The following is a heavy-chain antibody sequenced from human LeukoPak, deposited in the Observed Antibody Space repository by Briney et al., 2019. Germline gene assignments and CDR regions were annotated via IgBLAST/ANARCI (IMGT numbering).Heavy chain of an antibody. CDR2: VSTSGVGT. D-gene: IGHD3-16*01. V-gene: IGHV3-23*01. CDR1: GYTFSSFA. CDR3: AKDYAVGSIDY. Sequence: GGSLRLSCAASGYTFSSFAMSWIRQAPGKGLEWVSSVSTSGVGTYYADSVRGRFTISRDNSKNTVFLQMNSLRAEDSAVYYCAKDYAVGSIDYWGQGTLVTVSS. J-gene: IGHJ4*02.